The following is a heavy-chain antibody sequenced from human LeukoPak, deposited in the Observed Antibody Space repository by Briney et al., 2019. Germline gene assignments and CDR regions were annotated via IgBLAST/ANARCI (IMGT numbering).Heavy chain of an antibody. CDR1: GYTFTYYY. Sequence: ASVKVSCKASGYTFTYYYMHWVRQAPGQGLEWMGIVNPSGGSTSYAQKFQGRVTMTRDTSTSTVYMELSSLRSEDTAVYYCARKAGGSYRLDYWGQGTLVTVSS. V-gene: IGHV1-46*01. D-gene: IGHD1-26*01. J-gene: IGHJ4*02. CDR2: VNPSGGST. CDR3: ARKAGGSYRLDY.